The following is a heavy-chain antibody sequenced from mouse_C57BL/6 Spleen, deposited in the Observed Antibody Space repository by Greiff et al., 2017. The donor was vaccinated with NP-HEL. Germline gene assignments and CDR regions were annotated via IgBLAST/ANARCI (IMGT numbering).Heavy chain of an antibody. CDR3: ARPPIGRHYYAMDY. CDR1: GYTFTSYW. Sequence: QVQLQQPGAELVRPGSSVKLSCKASGYTFTSYWMHWVKQRPIQGLEWIGNIDPSDSETHYNQKFKDKATLTVDKSSSTAYMQLSSLTSEDSAVYYCARPPIGRHYYAMDYWGQGTSVTVSS. D-gene: IGHD6-5*01. V-gene: IGHV1-52*01. J-gene: IGHJ4*01. CDR2: IDPSDSET.